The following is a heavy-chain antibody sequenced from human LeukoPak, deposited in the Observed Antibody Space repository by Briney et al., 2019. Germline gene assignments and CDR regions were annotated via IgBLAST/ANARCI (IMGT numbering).Heavy chain of an antibody. CDR3: ARARYDFWSGYKSPFFDY. V-gene: IGHV4-61*02. CDR2: IYTSGST. Sequence: SQTLSLTCTVSGGSISSGSYYWSWIRQPAGKGLEWIGRIYTSGSTNYNPSLKSRVTISVDTSKNQFSLKLSSVTAADTAVYYCARARYDFWSGYKSPFFDYWGQGTLVTVSS. D-gene: IGHD3-3*01. CDR1: GGSISSGSYY. J-gene: IGHJ4*02.